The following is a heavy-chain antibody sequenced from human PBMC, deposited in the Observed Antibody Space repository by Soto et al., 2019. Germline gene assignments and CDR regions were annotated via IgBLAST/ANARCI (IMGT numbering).Heavy chain of an antibody. CDR3: ARELRAIYQSNTWYYFDY. CDR2: IGAYNGST. CDR1: GYTFTSYG. Sequence: ASVKVSCEASGYTFTSYGFSWVRQAPGQGLEWMGWIGAYNGSTNYAQKLQGRLTMTIDTSTSTAHMELRSLRSDDTAVYYCARELRAIYQSNTWYYFDYWGQGTLVTVSS. J-gene: IGHJ4*02. V-gene: IGHV1-18*01. D-gene: IGHD6-13*01.